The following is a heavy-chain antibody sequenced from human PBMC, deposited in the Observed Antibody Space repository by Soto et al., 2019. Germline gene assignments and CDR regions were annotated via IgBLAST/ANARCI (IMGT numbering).Heavy chain of an antibody. Sequence: GESLKISCKGSGYSFTSYWIGWVRQMPGKGLEWMGIIYPGDSDTRYSPSFQGQVTISADKSISTAYLQWSSLKASDTAMYYCAKYSSSWYTPSNPYYYYGLDVWGQGTTVTVSS. CDR1: GYSFTSYW. CDR2: IYPGDSDT. CDR3: AKYSSSWYTPSNPYYYYGLDV. D-gene: IGHD6-13*01. V-gene: IGHV5-51*01. J-gene: IGHJ6*02.